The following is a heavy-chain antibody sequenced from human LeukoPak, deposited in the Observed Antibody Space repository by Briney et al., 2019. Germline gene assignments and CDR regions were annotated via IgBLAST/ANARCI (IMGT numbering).Heavy chain of an antibody. Sequence: SETLSLTCAVYGGSFSGYYWSWIRQPPGKGLEWIGEIYHSGSTNYNPSLKSRVTISVDTSKNQFSLKLSSVTAADTAVYYCARAMDIVVVVAATPPAFDIWGQGTMVTVSS. V-gene: IGHV4-34*01. J-gene: IGHJ3*02. D-gene: IGHD2-15*01. CDR1: GGSFSGYY. CDR3: ARAMDIVVVVAATPPAFDI. CDR2: IYHSGST.